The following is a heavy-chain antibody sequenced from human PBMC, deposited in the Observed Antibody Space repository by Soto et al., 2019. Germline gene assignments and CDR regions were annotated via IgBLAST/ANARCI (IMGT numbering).Heavy chain of an antibody. CDR2: IYYSGST. CDR3: ARIGIEADGKRYYYYGMDV. D-gene: IGHD6-13*01. CDR1: GGSISSYY. V-gene: IGHV4-59*08. J-gene: IGHJ6*02. Sequence: SETLSLTCTVSGGSISSYYWSWIRQPPGKGLEWIGYIYYSGSTNYNPSLKSRVTISVDTSKNKFSMKLSSVTAADTDVYYCARIGIEADGKRYYYYGMDVWGQRTTVTVSS.